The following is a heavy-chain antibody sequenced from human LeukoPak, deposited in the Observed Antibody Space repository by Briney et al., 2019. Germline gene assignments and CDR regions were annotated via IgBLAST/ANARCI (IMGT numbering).Heavy chain of an antibody. CDR1: GFTFSSYA. J-gene: IGHJ4*02. V-gene: IGHV3-23*01. CDR3: ATHNYYDSSGYYSARYYFDY. Sequence: GGSLRLSCAASGFTFSSYAMSWVRQAPGQGLEWVSAISGSGGSTSYADSVKGRFTISRDNSKNTLYLQMNSLRAEDTAVYYCATHNYYDSSGYYSARYYFDYWGQGTLVTVSS. D-gene: IGHD3-22*01. CDR2: ISGSGGST.